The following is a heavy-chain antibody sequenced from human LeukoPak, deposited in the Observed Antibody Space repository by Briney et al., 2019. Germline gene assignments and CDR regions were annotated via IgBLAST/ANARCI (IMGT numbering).Heavy chain of an antibody. CDR2: IYHSGST. D-gene: IGHD2-2*01. J-gene: IGHJ5*02. CDR3: ARARRYCSSTSCYFNWFDP. CDR1: GGSISSSNW. Sequence: SGTLSLTCAVSGGSISSSNWWSWVRQPPGKGLEWIGEIYHSGSTNYNPSLKSRVTISVDKSKNQFSLKLSSVTAADTAVYYCARARRYCSSTSCYFNWFDPWGQGTLVTVSS. V-gene: IGHV4-4*02.